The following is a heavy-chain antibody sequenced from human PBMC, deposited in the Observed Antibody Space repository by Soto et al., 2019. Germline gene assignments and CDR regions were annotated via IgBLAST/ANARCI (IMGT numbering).Heavy chain of an antibody. J-gene: IGHJ4*02. CDR2: INAGNGDT. CDR3: ARVSGWYYFDY. V-gene: IGHV1-3*01. CDR1: GYTFTSYA. Sequence: QVQLVQSGAEVKKPGASVKVSCKASGYTFTSYAMHWVRQAPGQRLEWMGWINAGNGDTKYSQKFQGRVTITRDTSASTAYMELSSLRSEDTAVYYCARVSGWYYFDYWGQGTLVTVSS. D-gene: IGHD6-19*01.